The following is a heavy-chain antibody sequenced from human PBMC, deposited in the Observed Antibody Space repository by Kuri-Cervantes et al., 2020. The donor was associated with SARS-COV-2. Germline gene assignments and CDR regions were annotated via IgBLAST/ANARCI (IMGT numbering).Heavy chain of an antibody. CDR2: INPNSGNT. CDR3: ASFILVVYATVHYYMDV. V-gene: IGHV1-8*02. J-gene: IGHJ6*03. Sequence: ASVKVSCKASGGTFSSYAISWVRQAPGQGLEWMGWINPNSGNTGYAQKFQGRVTMTRNTSISTAYMELSSLRSEDTAVYYCASFILVVYATVHYYMDVWGKGTTVTVSS. CDR1: GGTFSSYA. D-gene: IGHD2-8*02.